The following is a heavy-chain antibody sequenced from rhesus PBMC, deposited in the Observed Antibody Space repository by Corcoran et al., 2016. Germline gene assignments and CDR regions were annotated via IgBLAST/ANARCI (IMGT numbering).Heavy chain of an antibody. D-gene: IGHD2-15*01. Sequence: QVQLQQSGPGLVKPSETLSLTCAVSGGPFDTYWWSWVRQAPGKGLEWIGEIYGGGEPGTINNSPALKSRVSLSTDPPHNRVSLKLISVTAADAGVYFCAASAAFSDFWGQGVQVTVSS. CDR3: AASAAFSDF. CDR1: GGPFDTYW. J-gene: IGHJ4*01. V-gene: IGHV4-80*01. CDR2: IYGGGEPGTI.